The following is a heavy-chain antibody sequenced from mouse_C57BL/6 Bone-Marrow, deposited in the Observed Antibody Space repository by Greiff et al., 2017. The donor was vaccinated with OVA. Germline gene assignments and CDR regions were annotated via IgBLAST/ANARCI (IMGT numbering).Heavy chain of an antibody. CDR3: ARWGITTVVATPFAY. Sequence: QVQLQQSGAELARPGASVKLSCKASGYTFTSYGISWVKQRTGQGLEWIGEIYPRSGNTYYNEKFKGKATLTADKSSSTAYMALRSLTSDDSAVYFCARWGITTVVATPFAYWGQGTLVTVSA. V-gene: IGHV1-81*01. CDR1: GYTFTSYG. D-gene: IGHD1-1*01. J-gene: IGHJ3*01. CDR2: IYPRSGNT.